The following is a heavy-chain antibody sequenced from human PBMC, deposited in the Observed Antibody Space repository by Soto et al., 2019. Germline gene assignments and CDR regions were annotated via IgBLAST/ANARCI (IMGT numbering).Heavy chain of an antibody. CDR3: ARAGLGLDHYNQPFDY. Sequence: QVQLVQSGAEVKKPGSSVKVSCKASGGTFSSYAISWVRQAPGQGLEWMGGIIPIFGTANYAQKFQGRVTITADESTSTAYMELSNLRSEDTAVYYCARAGLGLDHYNQPFDYWGQGTLVTVSS. CDR2: IIPIFGTA. CDR1: GGTFSSYA. V-gene: IGHV1-69*01. D-gene: IGHD1-1*01. J-gene: IGHJ4*02.